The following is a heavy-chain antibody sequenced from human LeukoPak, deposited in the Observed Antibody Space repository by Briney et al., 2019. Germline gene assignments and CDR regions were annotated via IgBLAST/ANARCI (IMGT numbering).Heavy chain of an antibody. Sequence: GGSLRLSCAASGFTFSSYEMNWVRQAPGKGLEWVSYISGSGYPIYYADSVKGRFTISRDNAKNSLYLQMNSLRAEDTAIYYCARVRGLEWLLKHLDSWGQGTLVTVSS. V-gene: IGHV3-48*03. CDR2: ISGSGYPI. CDR1: GFTFSSYE. J-gene: IGHJ4*02. D-gene: IGHD3-3*01. CDR3: ARVRGLEWLLKHLDS.